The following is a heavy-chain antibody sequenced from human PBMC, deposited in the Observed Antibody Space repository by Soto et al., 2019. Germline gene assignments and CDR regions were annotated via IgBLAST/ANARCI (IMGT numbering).Heavy chain of an antibody. V-gene: IGHV1-2*04. CDR2: INPNGGVT. CDR3: ARESGGATATLDYYYFYMDV. Sequence: QVQLVQSGAEVRKPGASVTVSCRSSGDSFHDYYIHWVRQAPGQGFEWMGWINPNGGVTKYAQKFQGWVSMTRDTSIRTAYMQLSRLRSDDTAVYYCARESGGATATLDYYYFYMDVWGTGTTVTVSS. J-gene: IGHJ6*03. CDR1: GDSFHDYY. D-gene: IGHD5-12*01.